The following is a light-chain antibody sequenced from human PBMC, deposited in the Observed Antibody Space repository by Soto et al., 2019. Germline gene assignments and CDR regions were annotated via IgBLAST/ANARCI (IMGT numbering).Light chain of an antibody. V-gene: IGKV3-20*01. CDR1: QTVGSNF. J-gene: IGKJ4*01. CDR2: DAS. CDR3: QQYGSSPLT. Sequence: EIVLTQSPGTLSLSPGERASLSCRASQTVGSNFLAWFQQKPGQAPRFVIYDASRRATGIPDRFSGSGSGTDFTLTISRLEPEDFAVYYCQQYGSSPLTFGGGTMVEIK.